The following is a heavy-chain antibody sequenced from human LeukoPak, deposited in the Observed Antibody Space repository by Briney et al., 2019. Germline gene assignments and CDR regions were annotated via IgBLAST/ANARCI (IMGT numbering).Heavy chain of an antibody. CDR3: ARDGVVPAAIPVFHFDY. Sequence: GGSLRLSCAASGFTFSSYGMHWVRQAPGKGLEWVAFVRYDGSNKYYADSVKGRLTISRDSSKNTLYLQMNSLRPEDTAVYYCARDGVVPAAIPVFHFDYWGQGTLVTVSS. D-gene: IGHD2-2*02. V-gene: IGHV3-30*02. CDR2: VRYDGSNK. J-gene: IGHJ4*02. CDR1: GFTFSSYG.